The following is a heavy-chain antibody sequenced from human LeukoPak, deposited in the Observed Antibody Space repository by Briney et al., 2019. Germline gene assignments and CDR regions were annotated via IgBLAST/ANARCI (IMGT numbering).Heavy chain of an antibody. Sequence: GGSLRPSCAASGFTFSTYEMNWVRQAPGKGLEWVSYIASSDRTRTYADSVKGRFTISRDNAKNSLYLEMNSLRAEDTAVYYCANGGSIAVATPLDYWDQGTLVTVSS. J-gene: IGHJ4*02. CDR3: ANGGSIAVATPLDY. D-gene: IGHD6-19*01. CDR2: IASSDRTR. V-gene: IGHV3-48*03. CDR1: GFTFSTYE.